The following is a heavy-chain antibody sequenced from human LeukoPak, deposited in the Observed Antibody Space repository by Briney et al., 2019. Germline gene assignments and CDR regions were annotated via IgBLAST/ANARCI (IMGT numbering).Heavy chain of an antibody. D-gene: IGHD2-15*01. J-gene: IGHJ6*03. CDR1: GFTFTTYW. CDR3: AKRGGTESFYYYYYMDV. CDR2: IRQDGGAT. V-gene: IGHV3-7*03. Sequence: GGSLRLSCSASGFTFTTYWMTWVRQAPGKGLEWLANIRQDGGATYYGGSVKGRFTISRDNSKNTLYLQMNSLRAEDTAEYYCAKRGGTESFYYYYYMDVWGKGTTVTVSS.